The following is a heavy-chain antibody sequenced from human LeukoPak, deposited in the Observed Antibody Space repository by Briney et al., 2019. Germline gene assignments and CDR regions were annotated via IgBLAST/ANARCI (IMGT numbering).Heavy chain of an antibody. CDR3: ARAENGLDTAINNWFDP. Sequence: SETLSLTCAVYGGSFSGYYWSWIRQPPGKGLEWIGEINHSGSTNYNPSLKSRVTISVDTSKNRFSLKLSSVTAADTAVYYCARAENGLDTAINNWFDPWGRGTLVTVSS. CDR2: INHSGST. J-gene: IGHJ5*02. CDR1: GGSFSGYY. D-gene: IGHD5-18*01. V-gene: IGHV4-34*01.